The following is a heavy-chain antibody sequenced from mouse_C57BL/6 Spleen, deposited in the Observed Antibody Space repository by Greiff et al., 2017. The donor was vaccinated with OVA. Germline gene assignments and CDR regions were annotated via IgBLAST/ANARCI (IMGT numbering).Heavy chain of an antibody. CDR3: ASPLTGTLAMDY. V-gene: IGHV5-4*01. Sequence: VQLKESGGGLVKPGGSLKLSCAASGFTFSSYAMSWVRQTPEKRLEWVATISDGGSYTYYPDNVKGRFTISRDNAKNNLYLQMSHLKSEDTAMYYCASPLTGTLAMDYWGQGTSVTVSS. CDR2: ISDGGSYT. D-gene: IGHD4-1*01. CDR1: GFTFSSYA. J-gene: IGHJ4*01.